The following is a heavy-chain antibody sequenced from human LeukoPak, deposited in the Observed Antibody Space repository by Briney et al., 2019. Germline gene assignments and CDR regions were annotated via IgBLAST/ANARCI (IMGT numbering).Heavy chain of an antibody. V-gene: IGHV4-34*01. CDR2: INHSGST. D-gene: IGHD5-18*01. J-gene: IGHJ4*02. CDR3: ARGRIQLWTN. CDR1: GGSFSGYY. Sequence: PSETLSLTCAVYGGSFSGYYWGWIRQPPGKGLEWIGEINHSGSTNYNPSLKSRVTISVDTSKNQFSLKLSSVTAADTAVYYCARGRIQLWTNWGQGTLVTVSS.